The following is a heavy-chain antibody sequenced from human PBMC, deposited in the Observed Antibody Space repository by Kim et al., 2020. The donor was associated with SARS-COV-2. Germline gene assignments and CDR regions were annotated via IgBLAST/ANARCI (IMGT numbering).Heavy chain of an antibody. CDR1: GGSFSGYY. Sequence: SETLSLTCAVYGGSFSGYYWSWIRQPPGKGLEWIGEINHSGSTNYNPSLKSRVTMSVDTSKNQFSLKLSSVTAADTAVYYCARGREGITMIVVVKQYYYYVMDVWGQGTTVTVSS. CDR3: ARGREGITMIVVVKQYYYYVMDV. J-gene: IGHJ6*02. D-gene: IGHD3-22*01. CDR2: INHSGST. V-gene: IGHV4-34*01.